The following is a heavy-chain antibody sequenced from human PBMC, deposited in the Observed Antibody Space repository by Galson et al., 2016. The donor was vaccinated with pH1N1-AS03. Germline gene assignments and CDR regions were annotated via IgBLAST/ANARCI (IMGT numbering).Heavy chain of an antibody. D-gene: IGHD3-16*02. Sequence: SLRLSCAASGFTFSSHGMHWVRQTPGKGLEWVAVIWHDGSEKYYADPVKGRFTISRDNSKNTLYLQMNRLRAEDTAVYYCARDRHYYDYIWWTYRYDWYFDLWGRGTLVTVSS. CDR1: GFTFSSHG. CDR3: ARDRHYYDYIWWTYRYDWYFDL. J-gene: IGHJ2*01. CDR2: IWHDGSEK. V-gene: IGHV3-33*01.